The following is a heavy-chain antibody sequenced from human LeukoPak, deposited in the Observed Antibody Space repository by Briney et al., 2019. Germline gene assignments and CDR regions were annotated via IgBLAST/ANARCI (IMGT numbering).Heavy chain of an antibody. CDR3: ARGVTTPLDAFDI. V-gene: IGHV4-34*01. J-gene: IGHJ3*02. Sequence: SETLSLTCAVYGGSFSGHYWSWIRQPPGKGLEWIGEINHSGSTNYNPSLKSRATISVDMSKNQLSLRLSSVTAADTAVYYCARGVTTPLDAFDIWGQGTMVTVSS. CDR1: GGSFSGHY. CDR2: INHSGST. D-gene: IGHD2-15*01.